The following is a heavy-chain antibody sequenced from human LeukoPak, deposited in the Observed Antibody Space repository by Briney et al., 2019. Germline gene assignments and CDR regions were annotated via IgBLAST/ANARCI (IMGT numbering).Heavy chain of an antibody. Sequence: ASVKVSCKASGYTFTGYYMHWVRQAPGQGLEWMGWINPNSGGTNYAQKFQGRVTMTTDTSTSTAYMELRSLRSDDTAVYYCARVFDYDSSGYYPDDYWGQGTLVTVSS. J-gene: IGHJ4*02. CDR2: INPNSGGT. CDR3: ARVFDYDSSGYYPDDY. V-gene: IGHV1-2*02. CDR1: GYTFTGYY. D-gene: IGHD3-22*01.